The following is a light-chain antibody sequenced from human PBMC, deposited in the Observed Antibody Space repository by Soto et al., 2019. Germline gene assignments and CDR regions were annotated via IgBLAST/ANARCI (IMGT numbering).Light chain of an antibody. J-gene: IGKJ4*01. Sequence: EIVMTQSPAILSASPGERATLSCRASRSVSSNLAWYQQKPGQAPRLLVYGASTRATDIPARFSGSGSRTVFTLTISSLQSEDSAVYYCQHYDNWPLAFGGGTKVDI. V-gene: IGKV3-15*01. CDR3: QHYDNWPLA. CDR2: GAS. CDR1: RSVSSN.